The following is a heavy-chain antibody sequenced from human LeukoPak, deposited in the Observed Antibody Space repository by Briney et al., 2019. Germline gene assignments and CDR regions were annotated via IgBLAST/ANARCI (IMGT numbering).Heavy chain of an antibody. CDR3: TRDGSGSRIPFDY. V-gene: IGHV3-74*01. Sequence: GGSLRLSCAVSGFTVSDYHMTWVRQAPGKGLVWVARIESDASNTRYADSVKGRFTISRDNANKTLYLQMNSLRAEDTAVYYCTRDGSGSRIPFDYWGQGTLVTVSS. J-gene: IGHJ4*02. CDR2: IESDASNT. CDR1: GFTVSDYH. D-gene: IGHD1-26*01.